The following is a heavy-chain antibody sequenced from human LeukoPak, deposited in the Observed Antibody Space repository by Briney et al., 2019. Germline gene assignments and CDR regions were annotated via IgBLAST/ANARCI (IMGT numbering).Heavy chain of an antibody. V-gene: IGHV3-30*04. Sequence: GGSLRLSCAASGFTFSSYAMHWVRQAPGKGLEWVAVISYDGSNKYYGDSVKGRVTISRDNSKNTLYLQMNGLRPEDTAVYFCAKDWGSKFASGSSYLDSWGQGTLVTVSS. CDR3: AKDWGSKFASGSSYLDS. CDR2: ISYDGSNK. J-gene: IGHJ4*02. CDR1: GFTFSSYA. D-gene: IGHD3-10*01.